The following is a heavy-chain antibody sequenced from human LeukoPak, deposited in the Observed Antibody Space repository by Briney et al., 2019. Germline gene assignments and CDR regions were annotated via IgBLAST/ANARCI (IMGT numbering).Heavy chain of an antibody. CDR3: ASLRGRVHYYDSSGYYY. D-gene: IGHD3-22*01. Sequence: GGSLRLSCAASGFTFSSYAMHWVRQAPGKGLEWVAVISYDGSNEYYADSVKGRFTISRDNSKNTLYLQMNSLRAEDTAVYYCASLRGRVHYYDSSGYYYWGQGTLVTVSS. CDR2: ISYDGSNE. CDR1: GFTFSSYA. V-gene: IGHV3-30*04. J-gene: IGHJ4*02.